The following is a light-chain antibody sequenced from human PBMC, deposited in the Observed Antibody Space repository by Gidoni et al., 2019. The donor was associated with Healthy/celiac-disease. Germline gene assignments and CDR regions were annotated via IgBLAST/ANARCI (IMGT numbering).Light chain of an antibody. CDR2: AAS. CDR1: QGFSSY. J-gene: IGKJ1*01. CDR3: QQCYSFPRT. V-gene: IGKV1D-8*03. Sequence: VIWMTQSPSLLSASTGDSVTISCRMSQGFSSYLAWYPQQPGKAPELLIYAASTMQTGVPSRFSGSGSGTDFTLTISCLQSEDFATYYCQQCYSFPRTFGQGTKVEIK.